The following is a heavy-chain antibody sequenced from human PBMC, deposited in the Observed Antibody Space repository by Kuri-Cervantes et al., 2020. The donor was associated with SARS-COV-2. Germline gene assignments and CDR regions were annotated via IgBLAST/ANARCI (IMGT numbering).Heavy chain of an antibody. D-gene: IGHD4-17*01. CDR1: GGSISSGSYY. Sequence: LRLSCTVSGGSISSGSYYWSWIRQPAGKGLEWIGYIYTSGSTNYNPSLKSRVTMSVDTSKNQFSLKLSSVTAADTAVYYCATYGEAFDIWGQGTMVTVSS. CDR2: IYTSGST. J-gene: IGHJ3*02. V-gene: IGHV4-61*09. CDR3: ATYGEAFDI.